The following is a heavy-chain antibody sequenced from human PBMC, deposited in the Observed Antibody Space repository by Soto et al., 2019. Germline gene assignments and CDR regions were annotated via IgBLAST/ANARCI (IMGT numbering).Heavy chain of an antibody. CDR3: ARDISRRQTYYGMDV. CDR1: GGTFSSYA. D-gene: IGHD2-21*01. CDR2: IIPIFGTA. Sequence: SVKVSCKASGGTFSSYAISWVRQAPGQGLEWMGGIIPIFGTANYAQKFQGRVTITTDTSTSTLFMELSSLRSEDTAVYFCARDISRRQTYYGMDVWGQGTTVTV. V-gene: IGHV1-69*05. J-gene: IGHJ6*02.